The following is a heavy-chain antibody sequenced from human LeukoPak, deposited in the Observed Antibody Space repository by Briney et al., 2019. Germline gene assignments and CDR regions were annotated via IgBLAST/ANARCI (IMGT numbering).Heavy chain of an antibody. CDR2: IDPNSGGT. D-gene: IGHD2-21*02. J-gene: IGHJ6*03. CDR3: ARRGDSRADYYMDV. Sequence: ASVKVSCKAFGYTFTGYYLHWVRQAPGQGLEWMGWIDPNSGGTNYAQTFQGRVTMTTDTSTSTAYMELRSLRSDDTAVYYCARRGDSRADYYMDVWGKGTTVTISS. V-gene: IGHV1-2*02. CDR1: GYTFTGYY.